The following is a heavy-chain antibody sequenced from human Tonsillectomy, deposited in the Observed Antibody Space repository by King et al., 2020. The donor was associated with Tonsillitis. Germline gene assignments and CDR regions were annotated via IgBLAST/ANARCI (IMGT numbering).Heavy chain of an antibody. Sequence: VQLVESWGGVVQPGRSLRLSCAASGFTFSSYGMHWVRQAPGKGLEWVAVISYDGSNKYYADSVKGRFTISRDNSKNTLYLQMNSLRAEDTAVYYCARDDGEDIVVVVAATTFDYWGQGTLVTVSS. CDR2: ISYDGSNK. D-gene: IGHD2-15*01. V-gene: IGHV3-33*05. CDR3: ARDDGEDIVVVVAATTFDY. J-gene: IGHJ4*02. CDR1: GFTFSSYG.